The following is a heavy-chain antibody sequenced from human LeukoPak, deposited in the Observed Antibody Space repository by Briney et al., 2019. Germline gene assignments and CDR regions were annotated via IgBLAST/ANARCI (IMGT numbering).Heavy chain of an antibody. J-gene: IGHJ4*02. CDR1: GFTFSNYA. CDR3: ARRGYCSDNRCYSLDY. D-gene: IGHD2-15*01. CDR2: ISSSGGST. V-gene: IGHV3-23*01. Sequence: GGSLRLSCVASGFTFSNYAMSWVRQAPGKGLEWVSGISSSGGSTYYAESVKGRFTIFRDNSKNTLDLQMNSLRAEDTAVYYCARRGYCSDNRCYSLDYWGQGTLVTVSS.